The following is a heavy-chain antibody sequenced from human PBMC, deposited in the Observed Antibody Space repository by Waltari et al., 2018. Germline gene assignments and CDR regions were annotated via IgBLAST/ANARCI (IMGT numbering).Heavy chain of an antibody. CDR2: INHSGST. V-gene: IGHV4-34*01. D-gene: IGHD3-22*01. Sequence: QVQLQQWGAGLLKPSETLSLTCAVYGGSFSGYYWSWIRQPPGKGLEWIGEINHSGSTNYNPSLKSRVTISVDTSKNQFSLKLSSVTAADTAVYYCARGANYYDSSGYFGYWGQGTLVTVSS. CDR1: GGSFSGYY. CDR3: ARGANYYDSSGYFGY. J-gene: IGHJ4*02.